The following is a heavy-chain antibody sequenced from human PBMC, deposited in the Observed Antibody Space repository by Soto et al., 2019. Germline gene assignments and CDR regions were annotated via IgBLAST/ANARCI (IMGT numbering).Heavy chain of an antibody. Sequence: GGSLRLSCAASGFTFSNYGIHWVRQAPGKGSEWVAVISYDGSNTHYADSVKGRFTISRDDSKNTLYLRMNSLRVEDTAVYYCAKGLTLFGVDPTFFDYWGQGTLVTVSS. CDR3: AKGLTLFGVDPTFFDY. D-gene: IGHD3-3*01. CDR1: GFTFSNYG. V-gene: IGHV3-30*18. CDR2: ISYDGSNT. J-gene: IGHJ4*02.